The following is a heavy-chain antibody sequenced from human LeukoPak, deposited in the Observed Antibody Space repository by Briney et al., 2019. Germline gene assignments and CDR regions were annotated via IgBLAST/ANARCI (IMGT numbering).Heavy chain of an antibody. V-gene: IGHV3-23*01. CDR3: AKDRAMTSGWYTNFDY. CDR2: ISGSGGST. D-gene: IGHD6-19*01. CDR1: GFTFSSYA. Sequence: GGSLRLSCAASGFTFSSYAMSWVRQAPGKGLEWVSAISGSGGSTYYAGSVKGRFTISRDNSKNTLYLQMNSLRAEDTAVYYCAKDRAMTSGWYTNFDYWGQGTLVTVSS. J-gene: IGHJ4*02.